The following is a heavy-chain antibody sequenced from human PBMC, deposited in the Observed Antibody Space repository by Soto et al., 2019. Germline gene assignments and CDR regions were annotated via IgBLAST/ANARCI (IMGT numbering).Heavy chain of an antibody. CDR2: ISGYNGDT. CDR3: AKNGQPPYYYYGMDV. V-gene: IGHV1-18*01. J-gene: IGHJ6*01. CDR1: GYTFTRYG. Sequence: QGQLVRSGAEVKKPGASVKVSCKASGYTFTRYGISWVRQAPGQGLEWMGWISGYNGDTKYAQKFQGRVTMTIDTSTSTAYMELRSLTSDDRAVYYCAKNGQPPYYYYGMDVW. D-gene: IGHD2-8*01.